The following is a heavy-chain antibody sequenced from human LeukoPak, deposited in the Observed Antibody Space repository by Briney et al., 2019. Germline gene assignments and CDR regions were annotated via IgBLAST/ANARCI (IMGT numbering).Heavy chain of an antibody. Sequence: GGSLRLSCVVSGFTVSSSYMSWVRQAPGKGLEWVSGISSSGGSTSYADSVKGRFTISRDNSKNTLYLQMNSLRAEDTAVYYCANPRDSSTWYTFDYWGQGTLVTVSS. CDR2: ISSSGGST. CDR3: ANPRDSSTWYTFDY. V-gene: IGHV3-23*01. CDR1: GFTVSSSY. J-gene: IGHJ4*02. D-gene: IGHD6-13*01.